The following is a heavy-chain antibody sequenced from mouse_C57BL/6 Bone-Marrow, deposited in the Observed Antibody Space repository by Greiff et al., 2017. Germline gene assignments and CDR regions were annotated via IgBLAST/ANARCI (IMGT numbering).Heavy chain of an antibody. Sequence: QLQQSGPELVKPGASVKISCKASGYSFTDYNMNWVKQSNGKSLEWIGVINPNYGTTSYNQKFKGKATLTVDQSSSTAYMQLNSLTSEDSAVYYCARSHYGSSYGGFDYWGQGTTLTVSS. CDR3: ARSHYGSSYGGFDY. CDR1: GYSFTDYN. V-gene: IGHV1-39*01. CDR2: INPNYGTT. J-gene: IGHJ2*01. D-gene: IGHD1-1*01.